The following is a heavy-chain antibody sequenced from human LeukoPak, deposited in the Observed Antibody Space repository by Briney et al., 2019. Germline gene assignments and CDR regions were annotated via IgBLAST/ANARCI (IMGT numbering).Heavy chain of an antibody. Sequence: SSETLSLTCTVSGGSISGDYWSWIRQPPGKGLDWVGYIHYTGGTNYNPSLKSRVTISVDTSKNQFSLKLSSVTAADTAVYYCARLQGDSTAVFDFWGQGALVTVSS. D-gene: IGHD2-21*01. CDR3: ARLQGDSTAVFDF. J-gene: IGHJ4*02. CDR2: IHYTGGT. V-gene: IGHV4-59*01. CDR1: GGSISGDY.